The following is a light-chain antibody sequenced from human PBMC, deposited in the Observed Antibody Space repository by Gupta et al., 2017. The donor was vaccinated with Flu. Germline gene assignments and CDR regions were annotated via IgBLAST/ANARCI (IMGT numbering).Light chain of an antibody. J-gene: IGLJ3*02. CDR1: TSDIGSNT. V-gene: IGLV1-44*01. CDR3: ASWDDSRNHWV. Sequence: QSVLTQPPSASGTPGQRVTISCSGTTSDIGSNTVSWYQQLPGRAPKLIMHDNNKRPSGVPDRFSGSKSGTSASLAISGLHAEDEADYYCASWDDSRNHWVFGGGTKVTVL. CDR2: DNN.